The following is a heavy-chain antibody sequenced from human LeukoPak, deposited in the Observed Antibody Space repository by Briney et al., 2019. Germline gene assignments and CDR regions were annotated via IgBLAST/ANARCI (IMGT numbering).Heavy chain of an antibody. CDR1: GHIFTSYY. D-gene: IGHD3-10*01. CDR3: ARGDDMVRGFIWFDP. V-gene: IGHV1-46*01. CDR2: INPSDSGT. J-gene: IGHJ5*02. Sequence: ASVKVSCKASGHIFTSYYLHWGRQAPGQGREWRRMINPSDSGTSYAQKFQGRVTMTSDTSTSTVYMELSSLRSEDTPVYYCARGDDMVRGFIWFDPWGQGTLVTVSS.